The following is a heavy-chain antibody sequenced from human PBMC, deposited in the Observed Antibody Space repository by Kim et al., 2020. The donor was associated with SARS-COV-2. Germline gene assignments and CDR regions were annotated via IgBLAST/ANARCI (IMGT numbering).Heavy chain of an antibody. V-gene: IGHV1-69*13. D-gene: IGHD2-8*01. Sequence: SVKVSCKASGGTFSSYAISWVRQAPGQGLEWMGGIIPIFGTANYAQKFQGRVTITADESTSTAYMELSSPRSEDTAVYYCARDSSEKGQRPDIVLMVYAIGVWAFDIWGQGTMVTVSS. J-gene: IGHJ3*02. CDR1: GGTFSSYA. CDR2: IIPIFGTA. CDR3: ARDSSEKGQRPDIVLMVYAIGVWAFDI.